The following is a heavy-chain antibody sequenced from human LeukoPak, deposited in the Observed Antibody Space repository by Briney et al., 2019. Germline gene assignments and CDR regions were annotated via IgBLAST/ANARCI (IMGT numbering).Heavy chain of an antibody. CDR1: GFTFSDYY. J-gene: IGHJ4*02. V-gene: IGHV3-11*04. Sequence: PGGSLRLSCAASGFTFSDYYMSWIRQAPGKGLEWVSYISNSGTIISYADSVKGRFTISRDNAKNSLYLQMNSLRAEDTAVYYCARFDYGSGSLGYWGQGTLVTVSS. CDR3: ARFDYGSGSLGY. CDR2: ISNSGTII. D-gene: IGHD3-10*01.